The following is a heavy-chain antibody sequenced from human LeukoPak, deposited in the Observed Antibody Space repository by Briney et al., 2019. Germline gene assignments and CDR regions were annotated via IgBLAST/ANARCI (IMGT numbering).Heavy chain of an antibody. Sequence: GGSLRLSCAASGFTFSNYWMSWVRQAPGKGLEWVANIKQDRSEKYYVDSVKGRFTISRDNAKNSLYLQMNSLRAEDTAVYYCAKEPGAAPTDYWGQGTLVTVSS. CDR3: AKEPGAAPTDY. D-gene: IGHD1-26*01. CDR1: GFTFSNYW. J-gene: IGHJ4*02. CDR2: IKQDRSEK. V-gene: IGHV3-7*01.